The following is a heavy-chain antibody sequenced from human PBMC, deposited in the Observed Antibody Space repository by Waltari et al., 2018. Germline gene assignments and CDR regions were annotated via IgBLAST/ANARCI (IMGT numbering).Heavy chain of an antibody. CDR1: GLSVGHNN. V-gene: IGHV3-53*01. CDR2: IHVDGVT. J-gene: IGHJ4*02. CDR3: AKDPGYNSGTYYGDY. D-gene: IGHD3-10*01. Sequence: EVQLVASGGGLIQPGGSLRLSCAASGLSVGHNNMSWVRQAPGGGLEWLSVIHVDGVTHHADSVKGRFTISKDNSKNTLYLQMNNLRAEDTAVYYCAKDPGYNSGTYYGDYWGQGTLVTVSS.